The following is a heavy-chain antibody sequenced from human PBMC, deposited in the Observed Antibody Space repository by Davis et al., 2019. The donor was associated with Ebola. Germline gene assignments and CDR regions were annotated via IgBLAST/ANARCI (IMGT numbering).Heavy chain of an antibody. D-gene: IGHD4-17*01. CDR3: ARHDYGDYALDF. CDR1: GYSFINFY. CDR2: INPSGGIT. V-gene: IGHV1-46*01. J-gene: IGHJ4*02. Sequence: ASVKVSCKASGYSFINFYMHWVRQAPGQGLEWMGRINPSGGITSYAQKFQGRVTMTRDTSTSTVKMELSSLRAEDTAVYYCARHDYGDYALDFWGQGTLVTVSS.